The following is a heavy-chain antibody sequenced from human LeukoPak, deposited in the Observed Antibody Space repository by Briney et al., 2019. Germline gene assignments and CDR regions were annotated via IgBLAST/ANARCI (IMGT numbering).Heavy chain of an antibody. CDR1: GFTFSNYW. J-gene: IGHJ5*02. Sequence: GGSLRLSCAASGFTFSNYWMSWVRQAPGKGLEWVSSISSSSSYIYYADSVKGRFTISRDNAKNSLYLQMNSLRAEDTAVYYCARELKHDYGDYGYRFDPWGQGTLVTVSS. V-gene: IGHV3-21*01. D-gene: IGHD4-17*01. CDR3: ARELKHDYGDYGYRFDP. CDR2: ISSSSSYI.